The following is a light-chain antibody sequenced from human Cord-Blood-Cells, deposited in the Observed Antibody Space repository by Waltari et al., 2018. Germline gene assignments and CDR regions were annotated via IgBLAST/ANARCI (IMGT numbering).Light chain of an antibody. J-gene: IGKJ1*01. CDR3: QQYYSYPRT. V-gene: IGKV1-8*01. CDR2: AAS. CDR1: QGISSY. Sequence: ALRMTQSPSSFSASTGGRVIITCRARQGISSYLAWYQQKPGKAPKLLIYAASTLQSGVPSRFSGSGSGTDFTLTIICLQSEDFATYYCQQYYSYPRTFGQGTKVEIK.